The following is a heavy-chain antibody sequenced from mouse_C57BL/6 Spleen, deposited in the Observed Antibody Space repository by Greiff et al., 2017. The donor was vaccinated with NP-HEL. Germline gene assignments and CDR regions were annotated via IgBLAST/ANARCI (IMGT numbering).Heavy chain of an antibody. D-gene: IGHD1-1*01. V-gene: IGHV6-6*01. CDR2: IRNKANNHAT. CDR3: TRSSYYYGSSYGYFDV. J-gene: IGHJ1*03. CDR1: GFTFSDAW. Sequence: DVMLVESGGGLVQPGGSMKLSCAASGFTFSDAWMDWVRQSPEKGLEWVAEIRNKANNHATYYAESVKGRFTISRDDSKSSVYLQMNSLRAEDTGIYYCTRSSYYYGSSYGYFDVWGTGTTVTVSS.